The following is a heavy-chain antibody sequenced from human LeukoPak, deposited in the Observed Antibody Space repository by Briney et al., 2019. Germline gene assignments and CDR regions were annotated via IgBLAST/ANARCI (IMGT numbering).Heavy chain of an antibody. CDR3: ARATTTRTRFDY. J-gene: IGHJ4*02. D-gene: IGHD4-17*01. CDR1: GFTFSNYL. Sequence: GGSLRLSCAASGFTFSNYLMHWVRQTPGKGLVWISRISTDGSFTNYADSVKGRFSISRDNAKNTLYLQMNSLRVEDTAVYFCARATTTRTRFDYWGQGTLVTVSS. V-gene: IGHV3-74*01. CDR2: ISTDGSFT.